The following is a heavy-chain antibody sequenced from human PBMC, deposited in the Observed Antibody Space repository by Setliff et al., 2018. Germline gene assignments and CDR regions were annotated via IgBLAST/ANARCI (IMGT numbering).Heavy chain of an antibody. J-gene: IGHJ4*02. Sequence: GGFLRLSCTGSGFTLSDYSMNWVRQTPGKGLEWVSSISPTSGYIFYADSVRGRFTVSRDNAKSSLYLQMNSLSAEDTAVYYCATDSMVQGAPFYFDNWGQGTLVTVSS. CDR3: ATDSMVQGAPFYFDN. CDR1: GFTLSDYS. D-gene: IGHD3-10*01. CDR2: ISPTSGYI. V-gene: IGHV3-21*06.